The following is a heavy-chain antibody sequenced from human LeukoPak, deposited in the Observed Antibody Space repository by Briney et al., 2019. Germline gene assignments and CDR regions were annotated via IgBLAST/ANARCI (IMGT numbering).Heavy chain of an antibody. CDR2: FDPEDGET. CDR1: GYTLTELS. D-gene: IGHD2-2*01. J-gene: IGHJ5*02. V-gene: IGHV1-24*01. CDR3: ATIYCSSTSCTSNWFDP. Sequence: ASVKVSCKVSGYTLTELSMRWVRQAPGKGLEWMGGFDPEDGETIYAQKFQGRVTMTEDTSTDTAYMELSSLRSEDTAVYYCATIYCSSTSCTSNWFDPWGQGTLVTVSS.